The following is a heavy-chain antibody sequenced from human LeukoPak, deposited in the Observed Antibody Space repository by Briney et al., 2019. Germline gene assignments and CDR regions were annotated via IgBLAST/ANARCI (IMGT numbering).Heavy chain of an antibody. CDR2: ISSSSSYI. J-gene: IGHJ4*02. CDR3: ARAGGNHYFDY. D-gene: IGHD3-16*01. Sequence: GGSLRLSCAASGFTFSSYSMNWVRQAPGKGLEWVSSISSSSSYIYYADSVKGRFTISRDNAKNSLYLQMSSLRAEDTAVYYCARAGGNHYFDYWGQGTLVTVSS. CDR1: GFTFSSYS. V-gene: IGHV3-21*01.